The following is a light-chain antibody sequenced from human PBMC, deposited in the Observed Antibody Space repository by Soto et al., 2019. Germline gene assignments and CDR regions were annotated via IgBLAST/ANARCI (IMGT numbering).Light chain of an antibody. J-gene: IGKJ1*01. CDR3: QQYNSYPWT. Sequence: DIQMTQSPSTLSASVGDRVTITCRASQSIRNWLAWYQQKPGKAPNLLIYQASKLKRGVPSRFSGSGSETAYTLTIRSLQPDDFASYYCQQYNSYPWTFGQGTKVEIK. V-gene: IGKV1-5*03. CDR2: QAS. CDR1: QSIRNW.